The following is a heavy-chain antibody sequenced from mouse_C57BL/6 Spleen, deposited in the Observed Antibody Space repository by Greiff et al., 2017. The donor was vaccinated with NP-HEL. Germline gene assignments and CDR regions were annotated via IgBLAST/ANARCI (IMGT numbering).Heavy chain of an antibody. J-gene: IGHJ4*01. CDR3: ARSHYSYYYAMDY. CDR1: GYAFSSSW. D-gene: IGHD1-1*01. CDR2: IYPGDGDT. Sequence: VQLQQSGPELVKPGASVKISCKASGYAFSSSWMNWVKQRPGKGLEWIGRIYPGDGDTNYNGKFKGKATLTADKSSSTAYMQLSSLTSEDSAVYFCARSHYSYYYAMDYWGQGTSVTVSS. V-gene: IGHV1-82*01.